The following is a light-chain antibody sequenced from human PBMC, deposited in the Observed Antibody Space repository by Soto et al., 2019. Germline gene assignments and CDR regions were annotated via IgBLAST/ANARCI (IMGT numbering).Light chain of an antibody. CDR3: QVWDGITDQPV. CDR1: NIGIKS. Sequence: YELTQPPSVSVAPGQTATITCGGDNIGIKSVHWYQRKPGQAPVLVVYDDSGRPSGIPERFSGSNSGNTATLTISRVEAGDEADYCCQVWDGITDQPVFGGGTKVTVL. J-gene: IGLJ2*01. CDR2: DDS. V-gene: IGLV3-21*02.